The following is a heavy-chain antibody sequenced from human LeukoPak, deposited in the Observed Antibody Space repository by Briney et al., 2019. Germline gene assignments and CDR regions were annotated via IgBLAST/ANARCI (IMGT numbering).Heavy chain of an antibody. CDR3: AKDQTGTNGAYFDY. Sequence: GASLRLSCAAPGFTFSSYAMSWVRQAPGKGLEWVSAISGSGGSTYYADSVKGRFTISRDNSKNTLYLQMNSLRAEDTAVYYCAKDQTGTNGAYFDYWGQGTLVTVSS. CDR2: ISGSGGST. CDR1: GFTFSSYA. J-gene: IGHJ4*02. V-gene: IGHV3-23*01. D-gene: IGHD1-1*01.